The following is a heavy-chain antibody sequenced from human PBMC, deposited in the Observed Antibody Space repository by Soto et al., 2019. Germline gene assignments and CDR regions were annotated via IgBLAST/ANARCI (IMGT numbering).Heavy chain of an antibody. J-gene: IGHJ6*03. CDR1: GYTFTSYG. D-gene: IGHD3-10*01. V-gene: IGHV1-18*01. CDR3: ARGPLWFGELFLGQYYMDV. CDR2: ISAYNGNT. Sequence: ASVKVSCKASGYTFTSYGISWVRQAPGQGLEWMGWISAYNGNTNYAQKLQGRVTMTTDTSTSTAYMELRSLRSDDTAVYYCARGPLWFGELFLGQYYMDVWGKGTTVTVSS.